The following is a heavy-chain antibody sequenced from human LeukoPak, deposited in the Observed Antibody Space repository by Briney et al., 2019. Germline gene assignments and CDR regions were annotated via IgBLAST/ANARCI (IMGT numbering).Heavy chain of an antibody. CDR2: VYYSGST. Sequence: SETLSLTCTVSGGSISTYYWSWIRQPPGKGLEWIGYVYYSGSTNYNPSLKSRVTISVDTSKSQFSLKLSSVTAADTAVYYCARAVYGNYRYYYFDYWGQGTLVTVSS. CDR1: GGSISTYY. CDR3: ARAVYGNYRYYYFDY. D-gene: IGHD4-11*01. J-gene: IGHJ4*02. V-gene: IGHV4-59*01.